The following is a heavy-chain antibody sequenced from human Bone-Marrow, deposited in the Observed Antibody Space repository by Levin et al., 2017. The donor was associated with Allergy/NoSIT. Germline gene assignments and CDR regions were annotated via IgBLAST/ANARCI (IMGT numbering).Heavy chain of an antibody. CDR2: IQLDGSKK. CDR1: AFTFDAYW. CDR3: ARIYDSSGYYSGVGTFDM. J-gene: IGHJ3*02. Sequence: PGGSLRLSCAASAFTFDAYWMTWVRQAPGKGLEWVANIQLDGSKKYYVDSVKGRFTISRDNAKNSLYLQMNSVRAEDTAVYYCARIYDSSGYYSGVGTFDMWGRGTMVTVSS. D-gene: IGHD3-22*01. V-gene: IGHV3-7*01.